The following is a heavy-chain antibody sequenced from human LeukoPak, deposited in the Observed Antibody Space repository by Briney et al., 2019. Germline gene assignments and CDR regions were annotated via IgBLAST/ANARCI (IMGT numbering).Heavy chain of an antibody. CDR2: IYYSGST. J-gene: IGHJ4*02. CDR1: GGSINSTTYY. V-gene: IGHV4-39*02. D-gene: IGHD5-18*01. CDR3: AREQYTYGPKDY. Sequence: SETLSLTCTVSGGSINSTTYYWGWIRQPPGKGLEWIGSIYYSGSTYFNPSLKSRVTISVDTSKNQFSLKLSSVTAADTAVYYCAREQYTYGPKDYWGQGTLVTVSS.